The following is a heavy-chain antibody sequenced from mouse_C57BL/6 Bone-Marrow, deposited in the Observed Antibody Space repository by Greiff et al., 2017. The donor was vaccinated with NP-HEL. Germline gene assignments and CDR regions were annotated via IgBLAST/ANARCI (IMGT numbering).Heavy chain of an antibody. J-gene: IGHJ2*01. Sequence: EVKLMESGGGLVKPGGSLKLSCAASGFTFSSYTMSWVRQTLEKRLEWVATISGGGGNTYYPDSVKGRFTISRDNAKNTLYLQMSSLRSEDTALYYCARHPYDYAFDYWGQGTTLTVSS. CDR1: GFTFSSYT. CDR2: ISGGGGNT. D-gene: IGHD2-4*01. CDR3: ARHPYDYAFDY. V-gene: IGHV5-9*01.